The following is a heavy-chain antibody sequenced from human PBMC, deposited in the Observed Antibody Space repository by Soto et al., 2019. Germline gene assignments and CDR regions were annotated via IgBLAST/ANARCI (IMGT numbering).Heavy chain of an antibody. Sequence: QEQLVESGGGLVRPGGSLRLSCAASGFTFSAYYMTWMRQAPGKGLVWVPYITSSSDYTNYAGSVKGRFTISRDNAKNSLYLQMNSLRVEDTAVYYCVREYYYGMDVWGQGTTVTVSS. CDR2: ITSSSDYT. CDR1: GFTFSAYY. V-gene: IGHV3-11*05. J-gene: IGHJ6*02. CDR3: VREYYYGMDV.